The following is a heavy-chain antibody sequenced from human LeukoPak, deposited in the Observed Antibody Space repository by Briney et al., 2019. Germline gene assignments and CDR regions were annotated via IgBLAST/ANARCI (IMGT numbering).Heavy chain of an antibody. V-gene: IGHV4-31*03. J-gene: IGHJ3*02. CDR1: GGSISSGGYY. CDR2: IYYSGST. CDR3: ARDSLKGAFDI. Sequence: TLSLTCTVSGGSISSGGYYWSWMRQHPGKGLEWIGYIYYSGSTYYNPSLKSRVTISVDTSKNQFSLKLSSVTAADTAVYYCARDSLKGAFDIWGQGTMVTVSS.